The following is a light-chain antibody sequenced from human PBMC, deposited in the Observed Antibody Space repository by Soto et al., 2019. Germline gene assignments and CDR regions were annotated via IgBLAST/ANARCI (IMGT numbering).Light chain of an antibody. J-gene: IGKJ1*01. CDR3: QQYNNWLWT. Sequence: EIVMTQSPATLSASPGERATISCRASQSVSSNLAWYQQKPGQAPRLLIYGASTRATGIPARFSGSGSGTEFTLTISSLQSEDFAVYYCQQYNNWLWTFGQGTKV. V-gene: IGKV3-15*01. CDR1: QSVSSN. CDR2: GAS.